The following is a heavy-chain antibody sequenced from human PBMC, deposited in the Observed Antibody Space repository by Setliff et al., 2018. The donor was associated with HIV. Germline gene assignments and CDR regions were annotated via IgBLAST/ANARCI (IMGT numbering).Heavy chain of an antibody. D-gene: IGHD3-10*01. CDR3: ARPRSGTYRGHYYYYMDV. CDR1: DNSTTNYY. J-gene: IGHJ6*03. CDR2: MHYSGST. Sequence: SETLSLTCTVSDNSTTNYYWNWIRQPPGRGLEWIGYMHYSGSTNYNPSLKSRVTISVDTSKNQFSLKLSSVTAADTAVYYCARPRSGTYRGHYYYYMDVWGKGTTVTVSS. V-gene: IGHV4-59*01.